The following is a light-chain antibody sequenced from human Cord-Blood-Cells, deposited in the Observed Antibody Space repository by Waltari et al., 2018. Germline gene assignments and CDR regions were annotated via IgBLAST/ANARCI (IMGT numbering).Light chain of an antibody. CDR3: QQYNNWPMYT. V-gene: IGKV3-15*01. CDR1: QSVSSN. J-gene: IGKJ2*01. Sequence: EIVLTQSPATLSVSAGERATLSCRASQSVSSNLAWYQQKPGQAPRLLIYGASTTATGIPARFSGSGSGTEFTRTISSLQSEDFAVYYCQQYNNWPMYTFGQGTKLEIK. CDR2: GAS.